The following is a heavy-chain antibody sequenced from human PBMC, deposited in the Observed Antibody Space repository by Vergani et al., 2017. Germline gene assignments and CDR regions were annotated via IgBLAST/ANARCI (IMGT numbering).Heavy chain of an antibody. J-gene: IGHJ6*02. Sequence: QVQLVQSGAEVKKPGSSVKVSCKASGGTFSSYAISRVRQAPGQGLEWMGRIIPIFGTANYAQKFQGRVTITADESTSTAYMELSSLRSEDTAVYYCARGGSSGSGSYSPYYYYGMDVWGQGTTVTVSS. V-gene: IGHV1-69*13. CDR1: GGTFSSYA. CDR3: ARGGSSGSGSYSPYYYYGMDV. CDR2: IIPIFGTA. D-gene: IGHD3-10*01.